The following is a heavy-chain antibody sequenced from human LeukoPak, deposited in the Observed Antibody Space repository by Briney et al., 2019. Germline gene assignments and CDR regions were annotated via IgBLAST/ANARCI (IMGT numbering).Heavy chain of an antibody. CDR2: INHNGGI. D-gene: IGHD3-10*01. J-gene: IGHJ4*02. CDR1: GGSFSDYY. Sequence: SESLSLTCAVYGGSFSDYYRAWVRQPPGKGLEWLGEINHNGGINYNPSLKSRVTLSLDTSMNHGSLRLTSVTAADAGVYFCARGFLAHFYGSSSHDYWGQGTLVSVSS. CDR3: ARGFLAHFYGSSSHDY. V-gene: IGHV4-34*01.